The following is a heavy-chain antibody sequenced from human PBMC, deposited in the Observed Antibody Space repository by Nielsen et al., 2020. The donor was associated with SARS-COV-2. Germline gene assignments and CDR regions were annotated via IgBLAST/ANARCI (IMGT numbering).Heavy chain of an antibody. V-gene: IGHV4-31*03. CDR2: IYYSGST. J-gene: IGHJ3*02. Sequence: SETLSLTCTVSGGSISSGGYYWSWIRQHPGQGLEWIGYIYYSGSTYYNPSLKSRVTISVDTSKNQFSLKLSSVTAADTAVYYCARSRTLFGVVRGPGAFDIWGQGTMVTVSS. CDR3: ARSRTLFGVVRGPGAFDI. D-gene: IGHD3-3*01. CDR1: GGSISSGGYY.